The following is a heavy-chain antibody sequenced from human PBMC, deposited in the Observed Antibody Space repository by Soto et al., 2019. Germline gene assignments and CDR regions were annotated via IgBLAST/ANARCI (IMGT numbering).Heavy chain of an antibody. D-gene: IGHD4-17*01. CDR3: ARGAADYGDAFDI. Sequence: PSETLSLTCRVSGDSTSRGGYYWSWIRQHPGKGLEWIGYIYWSGNTYFNPSLKSRVSISLGTSSNQFYLNLTSVTAADTAVYYCARGAADYGDAFDICGQGTTVTV. CDR2: IYWSGNT. CDR1: GDSTSRGGYY. J-gene: IGHJ3*02. V-gene: IGHV4-31*03.